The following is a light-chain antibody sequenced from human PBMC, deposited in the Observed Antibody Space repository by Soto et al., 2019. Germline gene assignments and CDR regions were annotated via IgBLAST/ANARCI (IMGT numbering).Light chain of an antibody. V-gene: IGKV1-39*01. CDR1: QSISSY. CDR2: AAS. J-gene: IGKJ2*01. Sequence: DIQMTQSPSSLSASVGDGVTITCRASQSISSYVSWYQQKPGKAPKLLIYAASRLQSGVPSRFSGSRSGTDFTLTISSLQPEDYATYYCQQSYSTPPRYTFGQGTKVDIK. CDR3: QQSYSTPPRYT.